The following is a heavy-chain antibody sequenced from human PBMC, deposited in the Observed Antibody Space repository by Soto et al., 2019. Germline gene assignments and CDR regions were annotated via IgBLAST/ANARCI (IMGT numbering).Heavy chain of an antibody. V-gene: IGHV3-48*02. CDR2: ISSGSGTI. Sequence: EVQLVDSGGGLVQPGGSLRLSCVASGFTYSSYSMNWVRHAPGKGLAWVSYISSGSGTIYYADSVKGRFTISRDNAKNSLFLQMTSLRDEDTAVYYCARARGSVTLYDVDVWDQGTTVTVSS. D-gene: IGHD4-17*01. J-gene: IGHJ6*02. CDR1: GFTYSSYS. CDR3: ARARGSVTLYDVDV.